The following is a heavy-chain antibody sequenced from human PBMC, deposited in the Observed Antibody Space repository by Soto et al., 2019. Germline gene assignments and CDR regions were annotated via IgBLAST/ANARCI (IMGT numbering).Heavy chain of an antibody. J-gene: IGHJ6*03. V-gene: IGHV3-23*01. CDR3: AKSIWYCSGGSCYSSYYYYYMDV. D-gene: IGHD2-15*01. CDR2: ISGSGDST. Sequence: GGSLRLSCAASGFTFSSYAMSWVRQAPGKGLEWVSAISGSGDSTYYADSVKGRFTISRDNSKNTLYLQMNSLRAEDTAVYYCAKSIWYCSGGSCYSSYYYYYMDVWGKGTTVTVSS. CDR1: GFTFSSYA.